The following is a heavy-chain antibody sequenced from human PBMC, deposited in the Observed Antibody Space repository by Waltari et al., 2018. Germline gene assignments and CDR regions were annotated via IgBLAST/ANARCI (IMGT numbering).Heavy chain of an antibody. CDR2: IIPIFGTA. V-gene: IGHV1-69*01. Sequence: QVQLVQSGAEVKKPGSSVKVSCKASGGPFSSYAISWVRQAPGQGLDWMGGIIPIFGTANYAQKFQGRVTITADESTSTAYMELSSLRSEDTAVYYCAREETDYYDSSGYYPAEYFQHWGQGTLVTVSS. J-gene: IGHJ1*01. D-gene: IGHD3-22*01. CDR1: GGPFSSYA. CDR3: AREETDYYDSSGYYPAEYFQH.